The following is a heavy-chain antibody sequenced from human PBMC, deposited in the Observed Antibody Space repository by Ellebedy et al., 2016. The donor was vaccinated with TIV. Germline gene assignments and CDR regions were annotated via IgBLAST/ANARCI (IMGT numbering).Heavy chain of an antibody. V-gene: IGHV5-10-1*01. Sequence: GESLKISCKGSGYSFTTYWINWVRQMPGKGLEWMGTIDPSDSYANYSPSFQGHVTFSADRAISTVYLQWSSLKASDTAMYYCARLPGGSSWYVEDYWGQGALVTVSS. J-gene: IGHJ4*02. CDR2: IDPSDSYA. CDR3: ARLPGGSSWYVEDY. D-gene: IGHD6-13*01. CDR1: GYSFTTYW.